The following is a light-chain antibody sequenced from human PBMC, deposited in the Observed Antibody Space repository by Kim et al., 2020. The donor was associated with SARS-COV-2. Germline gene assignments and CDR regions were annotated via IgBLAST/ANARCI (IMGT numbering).Light chain of an antibody. CDR2: DAS. CDR1: QSVSSY. J-gene: IGKJ1*01. V-gene: IGKV3-11*01. Sequence: SLSPGERATLSCRASQSVSSYVAWYQYKPGQAPRLLIYDASKRATGIPARFSGSGFGTDFTLTIGSLEPEDFAVYYCQQRNNWATFGQGTKVDIK. CDR3: QQRNNWAT.